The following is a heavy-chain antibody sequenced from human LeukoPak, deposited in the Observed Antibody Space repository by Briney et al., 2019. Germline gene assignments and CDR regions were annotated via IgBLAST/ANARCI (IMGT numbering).Heavy chain of an antibody. CDR1: GGSISSSSYY. V-gene: IGHV4-39*01. CDR3: ARFSSYYYDSSGYYNPYIWFDP. D-gene: IGHD3-22*01. CDR2: IYYSGST. Sequence: SETLSLTCTVSGGSISSSSYYWGWIRQPPGKGLEWIGSIYYSGSTYYNPSLKSRVTISVDTSKNQFSLKPSSVTAADTAVCYCARFSSYYYDSSGYYNPYIWFDPWGQGTLVTVSS. J-gene: IGHJ5*02.